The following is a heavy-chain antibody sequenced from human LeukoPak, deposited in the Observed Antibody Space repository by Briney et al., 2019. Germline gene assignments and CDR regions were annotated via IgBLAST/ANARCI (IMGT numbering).Heavy chain of an antibody. J-gene: IGHJ3*02. V-gene: IGHV3-21*01. Sequence: GGSLRLSCAASGFTFSSYTMNWVRQAPGKGPEWVSSISSSTTYIYYADSVKGRFTISRDNAKNSLYLQMNSLRAEDTAVYYCARGGRISDAFDIWGHGTMVTVSS. D-gene: IGHD3-10*01. CDR3: ARGGRISDAFDI. CDR1: GFTFSSYT. CDR2: ISSSTTYI.